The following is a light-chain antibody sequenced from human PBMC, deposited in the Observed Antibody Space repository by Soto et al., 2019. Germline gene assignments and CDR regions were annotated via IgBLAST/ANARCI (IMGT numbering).Light chain of an antibody. Sequence: DIVMTPSPDSLAVSLGERATINCKSSQSVLYSSNNKNYLAWYQQKPGQPPKLLIYWASTRESGVPDRFSGSGSGTDFTLTISSLQAEDVAVYYCQQYYSPPLTFGGGTKVEIK. CDR2: WAS. CDR1: QSVLYSSNNKNY. J-gene: IGKJ4*01. V-gene: IGKV4-1*01. CDR3: QQYYSPPLT.